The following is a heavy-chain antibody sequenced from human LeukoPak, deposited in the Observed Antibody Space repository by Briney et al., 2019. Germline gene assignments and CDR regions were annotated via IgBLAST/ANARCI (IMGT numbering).Heavy chain of an antibody. CDR1: GFTFSSYG. CDR3: AEDNGRGVIRYFDY. V-gene: IGHV3-33*08. CDR2: IWYDGSNK. Sequence: GGSLRLSCAASGFTFSSYGMHWVRQAPGKGLEWVAVIWYDGSNKYYADSVKGRFTISRDNSKNTLYLQMNSLRAEDTAGYYCAEDNGRGVIRYFDYWGQGTLVTVSS. D-gene: IGHD3-10*02. J-gene: IGHJ4*02.